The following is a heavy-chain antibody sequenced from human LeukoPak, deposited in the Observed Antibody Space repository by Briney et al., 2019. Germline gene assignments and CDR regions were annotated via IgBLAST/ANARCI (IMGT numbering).Heavy chain of an antibody. V-gene: IGHV5-51*01. CDR2: IFPGDSDT. CDR1: GYSFTSYW. D-gene: IGHD3-3*01. CDR3: ARHLTRSILNDAFDI. Sequence: GESLKISCMGSGYSFTSYWIGWVRQMPGKGLGWMGIIFPGDSDTRYSPSFQGQVTISADTSISTAYLQSRSLKTSDIAMYYCARHLTRSILNDAFDIWGQGTMVTVSA. J-gene: IGHJ3*02.